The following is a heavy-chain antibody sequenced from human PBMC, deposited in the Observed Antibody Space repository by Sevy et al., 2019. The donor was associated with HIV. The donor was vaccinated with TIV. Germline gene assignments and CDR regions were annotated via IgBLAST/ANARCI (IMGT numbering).Heavy chain of an antibody. D-gene: IGHD2-8*02. J-gene: IGHJ4*02. CDR2: IYYSGST. CDR3: ARALRPCSFDTGTYFDY. CDR1: GASISSHY. V-gene: IGHV4-59*11. Sequence: SETLSLTCTVSGASISSHYWSWIRQPPGKGLEWIGYIYYSGSTNYNPSLKSRVTMSVDTSKNQFSLKLRSVTAADTAMYYCARALRPCSFDTGTYFDYWGQGTLVTVSS.